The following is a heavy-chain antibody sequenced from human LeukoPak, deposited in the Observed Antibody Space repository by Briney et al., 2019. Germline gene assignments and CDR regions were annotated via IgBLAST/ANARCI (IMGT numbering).Heavy chain of an antibody. CDR1: GGSISSAGYY. CDR2: IYTSGST. J-gene: IGHJ6*03. Sequence: SETLSLTCTVSGGSISSAGYYWNWIRQPAGKGLEWIGLIYTSGSTNYNPSLKSRVTISVDTSKNQFSLKLSSVTAADTAVYYCARDRSAAPYYYYYMDVWGKGTTVTVSS. V-gene: IGHV4-61*02. D-gene: IGHD6-13*01. CDR3: ARDRSAAPYYYYYMDV.